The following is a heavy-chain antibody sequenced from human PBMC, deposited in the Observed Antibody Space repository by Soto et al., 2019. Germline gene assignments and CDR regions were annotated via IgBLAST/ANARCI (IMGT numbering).Heavy chain of an antibody. Sequence: EVQLVESGGGLVKPGGSLRLSCAASGFTFSTYSMNWVRQAPGKGLEWVSSISSSSSYIYYADSVKVRFTISRDNAKNSLYLQMNSLRAEDTAVYYCARAQGSGYPGDGAFDIWGQGTMVTVSS. D-gene: IGHD5-12*01. CDR1: GFTFSTYS. CDR2: ISSSSSYI. V-gene: IGHV3-21*01. J-gene: IGHJ3*02. CDR3: ARAQGSGYPGDGAFDI.